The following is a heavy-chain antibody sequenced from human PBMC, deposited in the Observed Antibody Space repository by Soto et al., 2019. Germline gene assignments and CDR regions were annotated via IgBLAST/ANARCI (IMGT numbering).Heavy chain of an antibody. J-gene: IGHJ3*02. D-gene: IGHD4-17*01. CDR3: ARSREYGLDAFDI. CDR2: ITPFNGNT. CDR1: CNTFTHPY. V-gene: IGHV1-45*02. Sequence: GAAGKVSSQASCNTFTHPYPHRVRPAPGQALEWMGWITPFNGNTNYAQKFQDRVTITRDRSMSTAYMELSSLRSEDTAMYYCARSREYGLDAFDIWGQGTMVTVSS.